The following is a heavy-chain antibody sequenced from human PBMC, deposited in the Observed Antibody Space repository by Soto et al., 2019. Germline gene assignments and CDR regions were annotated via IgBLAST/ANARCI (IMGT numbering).Heavy chain of an antibody. V-gene: IGHV4-38-2*02. CDR3: ARSGVTGIVIPSHWFDP. J-gene: IGHJ5*02. CDR1: GDSLGGVRY. CDR2: ISSSGST. D-gene: IGHD2-21*02. Sequence: PETLSLTCTVSGDSLGGVRYCSWFRQSPARGLEWIGCISSSGSTYYNPALNNRISLSLDTSQNQFSLKLLSVTAADTAIYYCARSGVTGIVIPSHWFDPWGQGTLVTVSS.